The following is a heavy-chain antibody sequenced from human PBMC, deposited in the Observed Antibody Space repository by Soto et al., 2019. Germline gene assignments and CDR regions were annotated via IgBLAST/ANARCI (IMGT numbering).Heavy chain of an antibody. CDR3: AKFFVETGSNSGWPWSFHY. Sequence: EVQLLESGGGLVQPGRSLRLSCAASGFTFSNYAMSWVRQAPGQGLDWVSAISGSGGTTYYADSVKGRFTISRDNSKNSLFLQMNSLGAEDAAVYDCAKFFVETGSNSGWPWSFHYWGQGTLVTVSS. V-gene: IGHV3-23*01. CDR2: ISGSGGTT. CDR1: GFTFSNYA. J-gene: IGHJ4*02. D-gene: IGHD6-25*01.